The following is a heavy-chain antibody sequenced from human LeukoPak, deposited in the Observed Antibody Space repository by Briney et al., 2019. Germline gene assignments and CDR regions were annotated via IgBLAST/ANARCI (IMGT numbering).Heavy chain of an antibody. CDR1: GFTFSSYS. J-gene: IGHJ5*02. CDR3: ARAGSGRSPDWFDP. V-gene: IGHV3-48*04. Sequence: PGGSLRLSCAASGFTFSSYSMNWVRQAPGKGLEWISFIGDSGSSRYYADSVRGRFTISRDNAKNSLYLQMNSLRAEDTAVYYCARAGSGRSPDWFDPWGQGTLVTVSP. D-gene: IGHD1-26*01. CDR2: IGDSGSSR.